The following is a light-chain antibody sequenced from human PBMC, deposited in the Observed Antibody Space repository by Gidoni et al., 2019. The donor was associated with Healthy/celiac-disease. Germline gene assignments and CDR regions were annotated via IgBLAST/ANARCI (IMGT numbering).Light chain of an antibody. CDR1: QSVSSSY. J-gene: IGKJ3*01. CDR2: GAS. V-gene: IGKV3-20*01. CDR3: QQYGSSPLFT. Sequence: EIVLTQSPGTRSLSPGERATLSCRASQSVSSSYLAWYQQKPGQAPRLLIYGASSRATGIPDRFSGSGSGTDFTLTISRLEPEDFAVYYCQQYGSSPLFTFXPXTKVDIK.